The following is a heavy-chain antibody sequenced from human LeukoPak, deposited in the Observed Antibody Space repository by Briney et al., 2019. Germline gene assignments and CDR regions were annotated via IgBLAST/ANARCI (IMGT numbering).Heavy chain of an antibody. J-gene: IGHJ4*02. CDR1: GYTFTSYG. CDR2: ISAYNGNT. V-gene: IGHV1-18*01. CDR3: ARDPGPRDYGDYKGY. D-gene: IGHD4-17*01. Sequence: AASVKVSCKASGYTFTSYGISWVRQAPGQGLEWMGWISAYNGNTNYAQKLQGRVTMTTDTSTSTAYMELRSLGSDDTAVYYCARDPGPRDYGDYKGYWGQGTLVTVSS.